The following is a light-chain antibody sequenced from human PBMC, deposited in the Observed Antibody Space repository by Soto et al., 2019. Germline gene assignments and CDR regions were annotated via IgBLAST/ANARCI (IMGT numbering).Light chain of an antibody. Sequence: QSALTQPPSASGSPGQSVTISCTGTSSDVGGYNYVSWYQQHPGKAPKLMIYEVSKWPSGVPDRFSGSKSGNTASLTVSGLQAEDEADYYCSSYAGSNGGVFGGGTKVTVL. CDR3: SSYAGSNGGV. V-gene: IGLV2-8*01. J-gene: IGLJ2*01. CDR2: EVS. CDR1: SSDVGGYNY.